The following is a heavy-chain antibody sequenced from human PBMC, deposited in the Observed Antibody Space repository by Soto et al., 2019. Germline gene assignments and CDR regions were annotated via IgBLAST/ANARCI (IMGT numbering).Heavy chain of an antibody. J-gene: IGHJ5*02. CDR1: GGSISSYY. CDR2: IYYSGST. V-gene: IGHV4-59*01. Sequence: QVQLQESGPGLVKPSETLSLTCTVSGGSISSYYWSWIRQPPGKGLEWIGYIYYSGSTNYNPSLKSRVTISVDTSKNQFSLKLSSVTAADTAVYYCARDTRYWFDPWGQGTLVTXSS. CDR3: ARDTRYWFDP.